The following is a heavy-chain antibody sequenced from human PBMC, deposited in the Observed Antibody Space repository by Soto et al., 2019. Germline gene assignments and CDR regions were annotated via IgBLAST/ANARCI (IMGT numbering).Heavy chain of an antibody. J-gene: IGHJ4*02. D-gene: IGHD3-10*01. CDR3: ARDNRRQRSGGYYFDY. CDR1: GDSINYYY. Sequence: PSETLSLTCTVSGDSINYYYWSWIRQPPGTGLEWIGYIYYTGNTNYNPSLQNRVTISIDTSKNQFSLKLNSVTAADTAVYYCARDNRRQRSGGYYFDYWGPGARVTVSS. CDR2: IYYTGNT. V-gene: IGHV4-59*01.